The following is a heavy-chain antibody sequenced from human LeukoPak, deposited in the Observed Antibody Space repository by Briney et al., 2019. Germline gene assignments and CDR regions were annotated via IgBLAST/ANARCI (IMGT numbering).Heavy chain of an antibody. Sequence: GASLRLSCEGSGFTFSNYWMTWVRQAPGKGLEWVSAISGSGGSTYYADSVKGRFTISRDNSKNTLYLQMNSLRAEDTAVYYCAKDSPRDSSGWYYFDYWGQGTLVTVSS. V-gene: IGHV3-23*01. CDR3: AKDSPRDSSGWYYFDY. D-gene: IGHD6-19*01. CDR1: GFTFSNYW. CDR2: ISGSGGST. J-gene: IGHJ4*02.